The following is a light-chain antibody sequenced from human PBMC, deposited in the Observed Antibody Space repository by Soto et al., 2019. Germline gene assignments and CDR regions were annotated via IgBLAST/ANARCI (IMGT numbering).Light chain of an antibody. Sequence: DIQMTQSPSTLSGSVGDRVTITCRASQTISSWLAWYQQKPGKAPKLLIYKASTLKSGVPSRFSGSGSGTEFTLTISSPQPDDFATYYCQHYNSYSEAFGQGTRWISN. V-gene: IGKV1-5*03. CDR3: QHYNSYSEA. CDR1: QTISSW. J-gene: IGKJ1*01. CDR2: KAS.